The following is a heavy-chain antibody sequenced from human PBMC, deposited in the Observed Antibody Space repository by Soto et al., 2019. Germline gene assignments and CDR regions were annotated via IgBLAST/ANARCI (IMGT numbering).Heavy chain of an antibody. CDR1: GFTFSSYG. J-gene: IGHJ4*02. V-gene: IGHV3-33*01. CDR3: ARSHSGSYFSPFDY. D-gene: IGHD1-26*01. Sequence: QVQLVESGGGVVQPGRSLRLSCAASGFTFSSYGMHWVRQAPGKGLEWVAVIWYDGSNKYYADSVKGRFTISRDNSKNTLYLQMNSLRAEDTAVYYRARSHSGSYFSPFDYWGQGTLVTVSS. CDR2: IWYDGSNK.